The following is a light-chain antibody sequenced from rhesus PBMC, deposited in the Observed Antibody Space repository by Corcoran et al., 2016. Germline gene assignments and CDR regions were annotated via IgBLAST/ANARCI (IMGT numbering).Light chain of an antibody. CDR3: IQSTKEMFS. Sequence: DIVMTQTPLSLPVTSGEPASISCRSSQSLLHSNGNTYLDWYWQKPGQSSRLLSYKVTHRESGVPDRVSGSGAGTDFTLKVIRVEPGDVGVYYCIQSTKEMFSFCQGTKVEI. CDR1: QSLLHSNGNTY. J-gene: IGKJ2*01. CDR2: KVT. V-gene: IGKV2S2*01.